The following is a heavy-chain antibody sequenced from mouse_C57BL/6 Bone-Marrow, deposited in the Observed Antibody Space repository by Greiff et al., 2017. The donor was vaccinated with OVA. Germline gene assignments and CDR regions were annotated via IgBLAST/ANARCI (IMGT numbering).Heavy chain of an antibody. V-gene: IGHV1-69*01. CDR2: IDPSDSYP. D-gene: IGHD2-3*01. CDR3: ARDDGYSFAY. J-gene: IGHJ3*01. CDR1: GYTFTSYW. Sequence: VQLQQPGAELVMPGASVKLSCKASGYTFTSYWMHWVKQRPGQGLEWIGEIDPSDSYPNYNQKFKGKSTLTVDKSSSTAYMQLSSLTSEDSAVYYCARDDGYSFAYWGQGTLVTVSA.